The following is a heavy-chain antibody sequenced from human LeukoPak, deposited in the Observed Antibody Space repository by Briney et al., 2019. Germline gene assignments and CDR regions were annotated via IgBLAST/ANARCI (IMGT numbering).Heavy chain of an antibody. D-gene: IGHD1-1*01. V-gene: IGHV4-59*01. J-gene: IGHJ4*02. CDR2: IYYSGGT. CDR3: ARALSDRGFNSGVSFLGIFDY. CDR1: GGSITNYF. Sequence: SETLSLTCTVSGGSITNYFWTWIRQPPGKGLEWIGYIYYSGGTDYNPSLKSRVTISVDTSKNQFSLKLSSVAAADTAVYYCARALSDRGFNSGVSFLGIFDYWGQGTLATVSS.